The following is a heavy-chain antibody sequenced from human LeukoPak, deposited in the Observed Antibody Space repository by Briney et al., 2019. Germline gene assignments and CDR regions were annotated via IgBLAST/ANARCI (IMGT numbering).Heavy chain of an antibody. CDR1: GFTFSAYG. J-gene: IGHJ6*03. Sequence: GGSLRLSCAASGFTFSAYGMTWVRQAPGKGLEWVSVIYSGGSTCYADSVKGRFTISRDNSKNTLYLQMNSLRAEDTAVYYCARGTNWDYYYYYMDVWGKGTTVTISS. V-gene: IGHV3-53*01. CDR3: ARGTNWDYYYYYMDV. D-gene: IGHD1-1*01. CDR2: IYSGGST.